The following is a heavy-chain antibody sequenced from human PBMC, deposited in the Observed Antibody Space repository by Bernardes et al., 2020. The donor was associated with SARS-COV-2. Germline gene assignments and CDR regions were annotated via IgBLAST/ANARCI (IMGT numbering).Heavy chain of an antibody. D-gene: IGHD6-13*01. CDR2: IYPGDSDT. J-gene: IGHJ6*02. CDR3: ASIAAAGTLYYYYGMDV. V-gene: IGHV5-51*01. CDR1: GYSFTSYW. Sequence: GESLKISCKGSGYSFTSYWIGWVRQMPGKGLEWMGIIYPGDSDTRYSPSFQGQVTISADKSISTAYLQWSSLKASDTAMYYCASIAAAGTLYYYYGMDVWGQGTTVTVSS.